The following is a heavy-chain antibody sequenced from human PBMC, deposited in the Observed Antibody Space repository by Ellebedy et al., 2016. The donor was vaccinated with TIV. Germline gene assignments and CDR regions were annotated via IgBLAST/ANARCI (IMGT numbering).Heavy chain of an antibody. J-gene: IGHJ6*02. CDR1: GASISRNGFY. CDR3: ARDLIPAAMGMDV. CDR2: TYYSGSA. Sequence: SETLSLXXNVSGASISRNGFYWTWIRQLPGTGLEWIGYTYYSGSASYNPSLKDRVTISVDTSKSQFSLSLTSVTAADTAVYYCARDLIPAAMGMDVWGQGTTVTVSS. V-gene: IGHV4-31*03. D-gene: IGHD2-2*01.